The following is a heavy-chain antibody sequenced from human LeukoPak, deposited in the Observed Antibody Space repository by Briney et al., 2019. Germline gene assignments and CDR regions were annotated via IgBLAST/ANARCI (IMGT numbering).Heavy chain of an antibody. J-gene: IGHJ3*02. V-gene: IGHV4-61*08. CDR2: IYYSGST. CDR1: GGSISSGDYY. CDR3: ARDGYCSGGSCYGAFDI. Sequence: SETLSLTCTVSGGSISSGDYYWSWIRQPPGKGLEWIGYIYYSGSTNYNPSLKSRVTISVDTSKNQFSLKLSSVTAADTAVYYCARDGYCSGGSCYGAFDIWGQGTMVTVSS. D-gene: IGHD2-15*01.